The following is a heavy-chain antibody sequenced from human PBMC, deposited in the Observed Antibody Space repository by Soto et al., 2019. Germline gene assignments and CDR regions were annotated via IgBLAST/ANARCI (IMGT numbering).Heavy chain of an antibody. CDR1: GFTFSSYW. Sequence: GGSLRLSCGASGFTFSSYWMHWVRQAPGKGLVWVSRINSDGSSTSYADSVKGRFTISRDNAKNTLYLQMNSLRAEDTAVYYCARSYCSSTSCYYFDYWGQGTLVTVSS. CDR2: INSDGSST. CDR3: ARSYCSSTSCYYFDY. D-gene: IGHD2-2*01. J-gene: IGHJ4*02. V-gene: IGHV3-74*01.